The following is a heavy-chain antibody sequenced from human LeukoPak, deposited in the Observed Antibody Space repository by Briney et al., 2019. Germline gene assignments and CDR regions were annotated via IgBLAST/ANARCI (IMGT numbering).Heavy chain of an antibody. J-gene: IGHJ5*02. CDR2: IYYSETT. V-gene: IGHV4-39*01. CDR1: GGSISSNNYY. CDR3: AKQGPGISATGFDP. D-gene: IGHD6-25*01. Sequence: SETLSLTCTVSGGSISSNNYYWGWIRQPPGKGLEWIGTIYYSETTYYNPSLKSRATMSVDKSQNQFSLKLSSVTAADTAVYYCAKQGPGISATGFDPWGQGTLVTVSS.